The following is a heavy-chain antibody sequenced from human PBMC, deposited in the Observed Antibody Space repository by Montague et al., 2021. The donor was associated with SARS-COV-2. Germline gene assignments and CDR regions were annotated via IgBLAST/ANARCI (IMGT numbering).Heavy chain of an antibody. V-gene: IGHV2-5*01. J-gene: IGHJ4*02. CDR1: GFSLRSDDEG. CDR3: AHRGMIRGLIFDY. Sequence: PALVKPTQTLTLTCTFSGFSLRSDDEGVAWIRQSPGQALEWLAVIYRNGDKRYSPPLQRRLTITKDTSENQVVLTMTNMDPVDTATYYCAHRGMIRGLIFDYWGQGTLVTVSS. D-gene: IGHD3-10*01. CDR2: IYRNGDK.